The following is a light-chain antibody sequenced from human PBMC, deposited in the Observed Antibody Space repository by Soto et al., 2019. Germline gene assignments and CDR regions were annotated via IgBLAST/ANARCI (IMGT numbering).Light chain of an antibody. CDR3: QRSDTLSLT. V-gene: IGKV1-33*01. J-gene: IGKJ4*01. CDR2: DAF. Sequence: DIQMTQSPSSLSASVGDRVTMTCQASQDISKYLNWYQQKAGKAPKLLIYDAFNLQTGVSSRFSGSGSGTDFTLTIVSLQPEDIATYYCQRSDTLSLTFGGGTKVEIK. CDR1: QDISKY.